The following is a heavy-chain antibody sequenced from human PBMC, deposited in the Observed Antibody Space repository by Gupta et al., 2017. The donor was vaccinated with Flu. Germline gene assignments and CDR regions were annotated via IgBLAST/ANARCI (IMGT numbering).Heavy chain of an antibody. D-gene: IGHD3-22*01. CDR2: ISSSSSYI. CDR3: VRHFSDRDAFDV. Sequence: EVRLVESGGGLVKPGGSLKLPCAASGFIFGTYFITWVRQAPGKGLEWVSSISSSSSYIYYADSVKGRFTISRDNAKNSLSLQLNSLRVEDTAVYYCVRHFSDRDAFDVWGQGTTVTVFS. V-gene: IGHV3-21*01. CDR1: GFIFGTYF. J-gene: IGHJ3*01.